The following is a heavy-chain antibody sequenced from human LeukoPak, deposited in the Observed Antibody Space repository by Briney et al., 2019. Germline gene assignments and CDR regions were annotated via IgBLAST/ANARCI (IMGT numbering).Heavy chain of an antibody. CDR3: ARTYMTSARFDP. D-gene: IGHD2-21*02. V-gene: IGHV4-31*03. Sequence: SQTLSLTCTVSGGSITSGGYYWSWIRQHPGKGLEWIGYIHYTGSTYYNASLKSRVTISVDTSKNQFSLKLSSVTAADTAVYYCARTYMTSARFDPWGQGTLVTVSS. J-gene: IGHJ5*02. CDR2: IHYTGST. CDR1: GGSITSGGYY.